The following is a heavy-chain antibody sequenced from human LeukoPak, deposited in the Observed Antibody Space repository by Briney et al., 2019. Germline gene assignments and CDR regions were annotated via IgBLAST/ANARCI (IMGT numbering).Heavy chain of an antibody. CDR3: AKGGPGYSSSWYRTSLGY. V-gene: IGHV3-23*01. J-gene: IGHJ4*02. Sequence: GGSLRLSCAASGFTFSSYAMSWVRQAPGKGLEWVSGISGSGASTYYAGSVKVRFTISRDNSNNTLYLQMNSLGGDDTAVYYCAKGGPGYSSSWYRTSLGYWGQGTLVTVSS. CDR2: ISGSGAST. D-gene: IGHD6-13*01. CDR1: GFTFSSYA.